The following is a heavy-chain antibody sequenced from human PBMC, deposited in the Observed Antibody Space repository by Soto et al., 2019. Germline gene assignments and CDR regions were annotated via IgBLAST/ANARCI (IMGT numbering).Heavy chain of an antibody. J-gene: IGHJ1*01. V-gene: IGHV3-23*01. D-gene: IGHD3-9*01. CDR1: DFIFLDYA. CDR3: TKDPSTGYADH. Sequence: PGGSLRLSCAASDFIFLDYAMTWVRQAPGKGLEWVSTISRGGAYTHYADSVEGRFTISRDNSKNILYLDMRSLRGDDTAFYYCTKDPSTGYADHWGQGTLLTVSS. CDR2: ISRGGAYT.